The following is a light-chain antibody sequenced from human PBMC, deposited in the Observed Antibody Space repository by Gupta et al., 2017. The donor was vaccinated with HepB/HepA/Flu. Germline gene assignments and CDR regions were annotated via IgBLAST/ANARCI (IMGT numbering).Light chain of an antibody. J-gene: IGKJ1*01. V-gene: IGKV1-8*01. CDR2: AAS. CDR3: QHEHNSPST. Sequence: AIRMTHSPSSFSASTGDRVTITCRASQGISSYLAWYQQKPGKAPKLLIYAASTVKSGVPSRFSGSGSGTDFTLTISCRQSEDFAAYYCQHEHNSPSTFGQGTKVEIK. CDR1: QGISSY.